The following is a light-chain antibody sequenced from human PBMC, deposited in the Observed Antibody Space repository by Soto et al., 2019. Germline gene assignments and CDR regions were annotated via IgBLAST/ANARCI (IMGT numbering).Light chain of an antibody. CDR1: SSDVGSYNL. V-gene: IGLV2-23*03. J-gene: IGLJ2*01. CDR2: EGS. Sequence: QSALTQPASVSGSPGQSITISCTGTSSDVGSYNLVSWYQQHPGKAPKLMIYEGSKRPSGVSNRFSGSKSGNTASLTISGLQAEHEADYYCCSYAGSRTFVVFGGGTKLTVL. CDR3: CSYAGSRTFVV.